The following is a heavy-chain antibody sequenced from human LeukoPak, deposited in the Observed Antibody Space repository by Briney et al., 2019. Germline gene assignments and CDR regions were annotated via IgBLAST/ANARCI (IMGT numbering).Heavy chain of an antibody. CDR3: AIVLTYSAYAGGGAFDI. D-gene: IGHD5-12*01. CDR1: GFMFDDYD. V-gene: IGHV3-9*01. CDR2: FRWNSERE. Sequence: GGSLRLSCSASGFMFDDYDMQWVRQAPGKGLEWVSGFRWNSEREVYADSVKGRFSVSRNNARNSLDLQMNSLRREDTAIYFCAIVLTYSAYAGGGAFDIWGQGTVVTVSS. J-gene: IGHJ3*02.